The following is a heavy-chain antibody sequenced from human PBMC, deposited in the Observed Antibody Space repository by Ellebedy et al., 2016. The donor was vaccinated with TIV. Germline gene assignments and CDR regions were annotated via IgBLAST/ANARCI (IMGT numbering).Heavy chain of an antibody. D-gene: IGHD3-9*01. J-gene: IGHJ3*02. CDR2: ISGSGGST. V-gene: IGHV3-23*01. CDR1: GFTFSSYA. Sequence: GGSLRLXCAASGFTFSSYAMSWVRQAPGKGLEWVSAISGSGGSTYYADSVKGRFTISRDNSKNTLYLQMNSLRAEDTAVYYCAKDLLRGYDILTGYYSTPGNAFDIWGQGTMVTVSS. CDR3: AKDLLRGYDILTGYYSTPGNAFDI.